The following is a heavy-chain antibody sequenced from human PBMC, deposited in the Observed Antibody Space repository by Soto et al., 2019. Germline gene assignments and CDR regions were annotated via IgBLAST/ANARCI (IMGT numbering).Heavy chain of an antibody. J-gene: IGHJ3*02. CDR1: GFTFSSYA. V-gene: IGHV3-23*01. Sequence: EVQLLESGGGLVQPGGSLRLSCAASGFTFSSYAMSWVRQAPGKWLEWVSAISGSGGSTYYADSVKGRFTISRDNSKNTLYLQMNSLRAEDTAVYYCAKDRQDSPDAFDIWGQGTMVTVSS. CDR2: ISGSGGST. CDR3: AKDRQDSPDAFDI. D-gene: IGHD3-22*01.